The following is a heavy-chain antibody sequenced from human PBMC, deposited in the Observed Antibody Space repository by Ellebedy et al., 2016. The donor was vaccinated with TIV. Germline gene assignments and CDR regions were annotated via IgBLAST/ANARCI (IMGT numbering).Heavy chain of an antibody. D-gene: IGHD2/OR15-2a*01. CDR2: IWHDGSNQ. CDR3: ARAPRGIYYFDY. CDR1: GFIFSNYG. Sequence: GESLKISCAASGFIFSNYGMHWVRQAPGKGLEWVAVIWHDGSNQYYVDSVKGRFTISRDNSNNMMYLQMNSLRAEDTAVYYCARAPRGIYYFDYWGQGTLVTASS. V-gene: IGHV3-33*01. J-gene: IGHJ4*02.